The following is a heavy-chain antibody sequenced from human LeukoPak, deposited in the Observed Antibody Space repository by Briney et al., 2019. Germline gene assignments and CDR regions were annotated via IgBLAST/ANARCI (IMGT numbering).Heavy chain of an antibody. D-gene: IGHD2-2*01. V-gene: IGHV3-23*01. Sequence: PGGSLRLSCAASGFTFSSYAMSWVRQAPGKGLEWVSAISGSGGSTYYADSVKGRFTISRDDSKNTLYLQMNSLRAEDTAVYYCANRVVVPAAIDYWGQGTLVTVSS. CDR3: ANRVVVPAAIDY. J-gene: IGHJ4*02. CDR2: ISGSGGST. CDR1: GFTFSSYA.